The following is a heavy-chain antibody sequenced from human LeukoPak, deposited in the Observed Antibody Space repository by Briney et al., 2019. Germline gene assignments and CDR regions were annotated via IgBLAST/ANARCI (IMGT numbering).Heavy chain of an antibody. CDR1: GGSISSSSYY. Sequence: SETLSLTRTVSGGSISSSSYYWGWIRQPPGKGLEWIGYIYYSGSTNYNPSLKSRVTISVDTSKNQFSLKPSSVTAADTAVYYCARLGWDAFDIWGQGTMVTVSS. D-gene: IGHD1-26*01. V-gene: IGHV4-61*05. J-gene: IGHJ3*02. CDR2: IYYSGST. CDR3: ARLGWDAFDI.